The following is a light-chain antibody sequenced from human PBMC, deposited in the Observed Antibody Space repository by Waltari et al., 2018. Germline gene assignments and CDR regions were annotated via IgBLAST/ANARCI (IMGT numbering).Light chain of an antibody. CDR3: SSYAGDRTWV. Sequence: QSALTQPASVSGSPGQSITISCIGVSNDVGSYSLVSWYQYHPDKAPKLLIYDDIKRPSGVSDRFSGSRSGNTASLTISGLQAEDEADYFCSSYAGDRTWVFGGGTKLSVL. J-gene: IGLJ3*02. CDR2: DDI. CDR1: SNDVGSYSL. V-gene: IGLV2-23*01.